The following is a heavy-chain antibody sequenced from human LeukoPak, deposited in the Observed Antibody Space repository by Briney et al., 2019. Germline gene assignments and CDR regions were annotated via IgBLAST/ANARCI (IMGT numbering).Heavy chain of an antibody. V-gene: IGHV3-30*02. CDR3: AKDYDSRYGDYYFDY. Sequence: GGSLRLSCAASGFTFSSYGMHWVRQAPGKGLEWVAFIRYDGSNKYYADSVKGRFTISRDNSKNTLYLQMNSLRAEDTAVYYCAKDYDSRYGDYYFDYWGQGTLVTVSS. CDR1: GFTFSSYG. J-gene: IGHJ4*02. CDR2: IRYDGSNK. D-gene: IGHD4-17*01.